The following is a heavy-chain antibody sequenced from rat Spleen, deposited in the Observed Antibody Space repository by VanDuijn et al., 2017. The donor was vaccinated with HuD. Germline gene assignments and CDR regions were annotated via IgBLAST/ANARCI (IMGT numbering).Heavy chain of an antibody. CDR2: ITNAAGKV. V-gene: IGHV5-20*01. CDR3: TTALITMP. D-gene: IGHD1-12*01. Sequence: EVQLVESDGSLVQPGGSLKLSCAASGLTFSDYYMAWVRQAPGKGLEWVASITNAAGKVHYPDSVKGRFTISRDNAKSTLYLQMDSLRSEDTATYYCTTALITMPWGQGVMVTVSS. CDR1: GLTFSDYY. J-gene: IGHJ2*01.